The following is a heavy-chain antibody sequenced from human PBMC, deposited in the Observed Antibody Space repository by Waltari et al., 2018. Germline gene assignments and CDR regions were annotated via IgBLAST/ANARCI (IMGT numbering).Heavy chain of an antibody. CDR3: ATPFYNWDDPLHS. CDR2: ITVGDDT. D-gene: IGHD1-20*01. J-gene: IGHJ4*02. Sequence: EVQLLESGGDLVQPGWSLRTTYATYGIPLTSYAITWVRLAPGTGREWVSAITVGDDTYYADAVKGRFTISRDTSKDTVHLQMNGLRAEDTAVYYCATPFYNWDDPLHSWGQGTLVTVSS. V-gene: IGHV3-23*01. CDR1: GIPLTSYA.